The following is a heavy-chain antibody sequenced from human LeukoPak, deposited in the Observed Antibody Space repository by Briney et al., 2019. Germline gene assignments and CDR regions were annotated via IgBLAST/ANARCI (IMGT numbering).Heavy chain of an antibody. CDR1: GGTFSSYA. J-gene: IGHJ5*02. V-gene: IGHV1-69*05. CDR3: ARELTAGWFDP. Sequence: VASVKVSCKASGGTFSSYAISWVRQAPGQGLEWMGGIIPIFGTANYAQKFQGRVTMTRNTSISTAYMELSSLRSEDTAVYYCARELTAGWFDPWGQGTLVTVSS. CDR2: IIPIFGTA.